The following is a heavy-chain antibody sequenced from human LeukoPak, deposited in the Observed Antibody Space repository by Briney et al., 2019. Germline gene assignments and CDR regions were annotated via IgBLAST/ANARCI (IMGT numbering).Heavy chain of an antibody. CDR2: ISNNGGYT. CDR3: AKQLGYCSDGSCYFPY. Sequence: GGSLRLSRAASGSTFSSSAMSWVRQAPGKGVEWVSAISNNGGYTYYADSVQGRFTISRDNSKSTLCLQMNSLRAEDTAVYYCAKQLGYCSDGSCYFPYWGQGTLVTVSS. D-gene: IGHD2-15*01. CDR1: GSTFSSSA. J-gene: IGHJ4*02. V-gene: IGHV3-23*01.